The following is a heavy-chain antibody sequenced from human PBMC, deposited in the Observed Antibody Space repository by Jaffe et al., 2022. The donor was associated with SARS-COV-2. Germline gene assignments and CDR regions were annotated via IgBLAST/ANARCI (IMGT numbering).Heavy chain of an antibody. V-gene: IGHV3-66*02. CDR1: GISVTHNY. CDR2: IYSGGTT. D-gene: IGHD6-25*01. CDR3: AREGGGGSSSGSYYYYSAMDV. J-gene: IGHJ6*02. Sequence: EVQLVQSGGGLVQPGESLRLSCAASGISVTHNYISWVRQAPGKGLEWVSVIYSGGTTDYADSVRGRFTISKDNSKSMVYLQMNSLRVEDTGVYFCAREGGGGSSSGSYYYYSAMDVWGRGTMVTVSS.